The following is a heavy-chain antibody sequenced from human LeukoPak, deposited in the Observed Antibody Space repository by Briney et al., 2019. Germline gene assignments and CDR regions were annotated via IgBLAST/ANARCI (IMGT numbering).Heavy chain of an antibody. CDR2: IKGDGSKT. D-gene: IGHD6-6*01. V-gene: IGHV3-74*01. CDR1: GFTFSTYW. J-gene: IGHJ3*02. Sequence: GGSLRLSCVASGFTFSTYWMYWVRQAPGKGLVWVSRIKGDGSKTNYADSVKGRFNVSRDNAKNTLYLQMNSLRAEDTAVYYCARPTGVYDAFDIWGQGTTVIVSS. CDR3: ARPTGVYDAFDI.